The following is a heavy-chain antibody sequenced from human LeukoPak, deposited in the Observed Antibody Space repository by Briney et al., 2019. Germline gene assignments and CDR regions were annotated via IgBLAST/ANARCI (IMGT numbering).Heavy chain of an antibody. D-gene: IGHD6-19*01. Sequence: GGSLRLSCAASGFTFSSYAMSWVRQAPGKGLEWVSAISGSGGSTYYADSVKGRFTISRDSSKNTLYLQMNSLRAEDTAVYYCAKSQSGWYSFDYWGRGALVTVSS. CDR2: ISGSGGST. CDR3: AKSQSGWYSFDY. CDR1: GFTFSSYA. J-gene: IGHJ4*02. V-gene: IGHV3-23*01.